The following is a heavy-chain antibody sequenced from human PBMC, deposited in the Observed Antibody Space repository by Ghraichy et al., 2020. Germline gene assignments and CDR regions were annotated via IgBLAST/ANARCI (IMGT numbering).Heavy chain of an antibody. Sequence: SQTLSLTCAVYGGSFSGYYWSWIRQPPGKGLEWIGEINHSGSTNYNPSLKSRVTISVDTSKNQFSLKLSSVTAADTAVYYCARGKGRRHDYWGQGTLVTVSS. CDR2: INHSGST. CDR1: GGSFSGYY. CDR3: ARGKGRRHDY. J-gene: IGHJ4*02. V-gene: IGHV4-34*01.